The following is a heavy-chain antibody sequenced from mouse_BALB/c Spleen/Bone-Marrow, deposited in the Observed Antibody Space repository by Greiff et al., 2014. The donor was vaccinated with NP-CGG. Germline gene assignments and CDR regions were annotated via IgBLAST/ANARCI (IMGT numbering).Heavy chain of an antibody. CDR3: VRENYDYDGDAMDY. D-gene: IGHD2-4*01. V-gene: IGHV1-4*02. CDR2: INPSSGYT. CDR1: GYTFTYYT. Sequence: QVQLQQSAAELARPGASVKMSCKTSGYTFTYYTMHWVKQMPGQGLEWIGYINPSSGYTDYNQKFKDMTTLTTDKSSSTAYLQXXXXXXXXSAXYYCVRENYDYDGDAMDYWGQGTSVTVSS. J-gene: IGHJ4*01.